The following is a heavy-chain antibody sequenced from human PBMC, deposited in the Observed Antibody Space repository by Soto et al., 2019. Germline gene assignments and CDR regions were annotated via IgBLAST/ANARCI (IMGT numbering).Heavy chain of an antibody. Sequence: SETLSLTCTVSGGSISSSSYYWGWIRQPPGKGLEWIGSIYYSGSTYYNPSLKSRVTISVDTSKNQFSLKLSSVTAADTAVYYCARHVVAAEGGSYFDYWGQGTLVTVSS. V-gene: IGHV4-39*01. D-gene: IGHD2-15*01. CDR2: IYYSGST. CDR1: GGSISSSSYY. CDR3: ARHVVAAEGGSYFDY. J-gene: IGHJ4*02.